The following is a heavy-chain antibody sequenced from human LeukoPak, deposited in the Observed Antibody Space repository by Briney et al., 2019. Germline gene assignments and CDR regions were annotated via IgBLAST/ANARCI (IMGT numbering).Heavy chain of an antibody. Sequence: SETLSLTCAVYGGSFSGYYWSWIRQPLGKGLEWIGEINHSGSTNYNPSLKSRVTISVDTSKNQFSLKLSSVTAADTAVYYCASAGQWLAGYYFDYWGQGTLVTVSS. D-gene: IGHD6-19*01. J-gene: IGHJ4*02. CDR3: ASAGQWLAGYYFDY. CDR1: GGSFSGYY. CDR2: INHSGST. V-gene: IGHV4-34*01.